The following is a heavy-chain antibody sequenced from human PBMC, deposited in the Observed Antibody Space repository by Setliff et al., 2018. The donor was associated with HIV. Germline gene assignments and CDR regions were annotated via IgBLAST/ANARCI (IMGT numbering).Heavy chain of an antibody. Sequence: SETLSLTCAVYGGSFSGHSWTWIRQPPGKGLEWIGEINRSGSANYNRSLKSRVTMSVDTSKRQFSLKLDSVTAADTAVYYCAREDTTGYYSLSAFDIWGQGTLVTVSS. V-gene: IGHV4-34*01. D-gene: IGHD3-22*01. CDR1: GGSFSGHS. J-gene: IGHJ3*02. CDR2: INRSGSA. CDR3: AREDTTGYYSLSAFDI.